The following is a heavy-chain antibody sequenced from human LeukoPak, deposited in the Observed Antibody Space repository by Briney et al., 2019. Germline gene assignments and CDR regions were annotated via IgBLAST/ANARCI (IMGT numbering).Heavy chain of an antibody. D-gene: IGHD3-22*01. CDR3: ARALGYYYDSRGSKYYFDY. Sequence: PSETLSLTCTVSGYSISSGYFWGWIRQPPGKGLEWIGNIFHSGSTFYNPSLKSRVTLSVDTSKNQFSLRLSSVTAADTAVYFCARALGYYYDSRGSKYYFDYWGQGTLVTVSS. V-gene: IGHV4-38-2*02. CDR2: IFHSGST. CDR1: GYSISSGYF. J-gene: IGHJ4*02.